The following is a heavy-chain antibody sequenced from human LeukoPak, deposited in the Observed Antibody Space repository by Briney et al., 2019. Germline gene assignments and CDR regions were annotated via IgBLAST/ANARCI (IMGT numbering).Heavy chain of an antibody. J-gene: IGHJ5*02. CDR1: GGSISSYY. D-gene: IGHD2-2*01. V-gene: IGHV4-59*01. CDR2: IYYSGST. CDR3: ARGSRVPAAIAAFDP. Sequence: SETLSLTCTVSGGSISSYYWSWIRQPPGKGLEWIGYIYYSGSTNYNPSLKSRVTISVDTFKNQFSLKLSSVTAADTAVYYCARGSRVPAAIAAFDPWGQGTLVTVSS.